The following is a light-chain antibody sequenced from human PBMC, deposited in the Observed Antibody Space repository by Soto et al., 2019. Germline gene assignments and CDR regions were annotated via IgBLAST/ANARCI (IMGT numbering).Light chain of an antibody. J-gene: IGKJ4*01. CDR1: QSVSRN. CDR3: QQYNNWPTLT. Sequence: TQSPATLSVSPGERSTLSCRASQSVSRNLAWYQQKPGQAPRLLIYGASTRANGIPARFSGSGSGTELTLTISSLQSEDFAVYYCQQYNNWPTLTFGGGTKVDI. V-gene: IGKV3-15*01. CDR2: GAS.